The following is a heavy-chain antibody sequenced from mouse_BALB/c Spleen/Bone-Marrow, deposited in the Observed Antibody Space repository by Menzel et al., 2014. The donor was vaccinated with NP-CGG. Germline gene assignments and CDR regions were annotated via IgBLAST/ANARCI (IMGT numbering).Heavy chain of an antibody. J-gene: IGHJ2*01. D-gene: IGHD2-12*01. CDR1: GYTFTSYV. CDR3: GRGGNYRYDFDY. CDR2: INPYNDGT. Sequence: VQLKQPGPELVKPGASVKMSCKASGYTFTSYVMYWVKQKPGQGLEWIGYINPYNDGTKYNEKFKGMATLTSDRSSSTAYMQLSSLTSEDSAVYYCGRGGNYRYDFDYWGQGTPLTGSS. V-gene: IGHV1-14*01.